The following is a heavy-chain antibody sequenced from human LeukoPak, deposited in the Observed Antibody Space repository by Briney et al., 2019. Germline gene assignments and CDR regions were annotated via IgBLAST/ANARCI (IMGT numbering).Heavy chain of an antibody. Sequence: PGGSLRLSCAASGFTFSSSSMNWVRQAPGKGLEWVSPISSTGSNTYYADSVRGRFTISRDNAKNSLYLQMNSLRAEDTAVYYCARELVVKQDLAYWGQGTLVTVSS. V-gene: IGHV3-21*01. CDR1: GFTFSSSS. CDR3: ARELVVKQDLAY. CDR2: ISSTGSNT. J-gene: IGHJ4*02. D-gene: IGHD2-15*01.